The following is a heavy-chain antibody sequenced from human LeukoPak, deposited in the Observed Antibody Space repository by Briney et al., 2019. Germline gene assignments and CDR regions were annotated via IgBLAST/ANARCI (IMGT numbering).Heavy chain of an antibody. CDR3: AREGRFYRPLDY. Sequence: KPSETLSLTCGVSGGSVTITNWWTWVRQPPGKGLEWIGEVHVDEGTNYNPSLKSRLTLSADLSENHISLRQTSVTAADTAVYYLAREGRFYRPLDYSGQGTLVTVSS. V-gene: IGHV4-4*02. D-gene: IGHD3-16*01. CDR2: VHVDEGT. J-gene: IGHJ4*02. CDR1: GGSVTITNW.